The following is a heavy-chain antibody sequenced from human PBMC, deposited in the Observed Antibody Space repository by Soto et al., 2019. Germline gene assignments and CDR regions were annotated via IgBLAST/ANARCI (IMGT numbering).Heavy chain of an antibody. J-gene: IGHJ4*02. CDR2: IKSKADGGTI. V-gene: IGHV3-15*01. CDR1: GFTYNNTW. CDR3: TTGHY. Sequence: EVQLVESGGGLVKPAGSLRLSCVASGFTYNNTWMSWVRQAPEKGLEWVGRIKSKADGGTIEYVAPVKGRFTISRDDSRNTLYLQMNSLQTEDTAVYYCTTGHYWGQGTLVTVS.